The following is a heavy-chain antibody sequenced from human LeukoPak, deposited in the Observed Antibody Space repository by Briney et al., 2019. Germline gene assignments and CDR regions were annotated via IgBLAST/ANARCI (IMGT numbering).Heavy chain of an antibody. CDR1: GFNFGDYS. D-gene: IGHD6-6*01. CDR3: ARDLSSSSTAYFQH. V-gene: IGHV3-21*01. J-gene: IGHJ1*01. Sequence: PGGSLRLSCAASGFNFGDYSMNWVRQAPGKGLEWVSSISSSSTYTYYADSVKGRFTISRDNAKNSLYLQMNSLRAGDTAVYYCARDLSSSSTAYFQHWGQGTLVTVSS. CDR2: ISSSSTYT.